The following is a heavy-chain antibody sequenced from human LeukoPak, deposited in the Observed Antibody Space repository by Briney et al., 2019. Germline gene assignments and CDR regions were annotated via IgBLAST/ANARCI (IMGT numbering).Heavy chain of an antibody. CDR2: IYHSGST. D-gene: IGHD5-12*01. J-gene: IGHJ4*02. CDR3: ARAGYSGYDFHY. Sequence: PSETLSLTCAVSGGSISSGGYSWSWIRQAPGKGLEWIGYIYHSGSTYYNPSLKSRVTISVDRSKNQFSLKLSSVTAADTAVYYCARAGYSGYDFHYWGQGTLVTVSS. CDR1: GGSISSGGYS. V-gene: IGHV4-30-2*01.